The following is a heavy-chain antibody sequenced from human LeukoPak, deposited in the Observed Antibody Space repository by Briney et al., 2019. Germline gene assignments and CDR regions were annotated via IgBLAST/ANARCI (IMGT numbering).Heavy chain of an antibody. J-gene: IGHJ4*02. V-gene: IGHV4-4*02. CDR1: GASIISRNW. CDR3: AREGGFYRPLDY. D-gene: IGHD3-3*01. CDR2: IYHSGST. Sequence: PSETLSLTCAVSGASIISRNWWSWVRQPPGKGLEWIGEIYHSGSTNYNPSLKSRVTISLDKSKTQFSLRLTSVTAADTAVYYCAREGGFYRPLDYSGQGTLVTVSS.